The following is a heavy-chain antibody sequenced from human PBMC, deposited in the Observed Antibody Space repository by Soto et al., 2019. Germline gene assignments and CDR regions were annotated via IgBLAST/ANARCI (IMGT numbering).Heavy chain of an antibody. Sequence: QVQLVQSGAEVKKPSSSVKVSCKASGGTFSSLAISWVRQAPVQGLEWMVGLVPVFGTANDAQKFQDRVTITADTATSTSYMELSSLRSEDMAVYYCARRPGVFDYWGQGTMVTVSS. D-gene: IGHD3-10*01. V-gene: IGHV1-69*06. CDR2: LVPVFGTA. CDR1: GGTFSSLA. J-gene: IGHJ4*02. CDR3: ARRPGVFDY.